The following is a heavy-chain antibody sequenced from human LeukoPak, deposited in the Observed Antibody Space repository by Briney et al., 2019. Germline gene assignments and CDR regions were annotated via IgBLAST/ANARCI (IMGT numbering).Heavy chain of an antibody. CDR2: MSVSSGLI. CDR3: AREFEYSSSGAGY. D-gene: IGHD6-6*01. V-gene: IGHV3-21*01. J-gene: IGHJ4*02. Sequence: GVSLRLSCAASGFTFSRYSMNWVRQAPGKGLEWVSSMSVSSGLIYYADSVKGRFTVSRDNAKNSLYLQMNSLRAEDKAVYYCAREFEYSSSGAGYWGQGTLVTVSS. CDR1: GFTFSRYS.